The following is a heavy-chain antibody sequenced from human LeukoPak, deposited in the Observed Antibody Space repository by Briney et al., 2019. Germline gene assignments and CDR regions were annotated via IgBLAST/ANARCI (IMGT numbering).Heavy chain of an antibody. V-gene: IGHV5-51*01. D-gene: IGHD1-26*01. Sequence: GGSLKISCKGSGYSFTSYWIGWVRQVPGKGLEWMGIIYPDDSDTRYSPSFQGQVTISADKSVNTAYLQWSSLKASDTAMYYCARQVRATRVFDYWGQGTLVTVSS. CDR3: ARQVRATRVFDY. CDR1: GYSFTSYW. J-gene: IGHJ4*02. CDR2: IYPDDSDT.